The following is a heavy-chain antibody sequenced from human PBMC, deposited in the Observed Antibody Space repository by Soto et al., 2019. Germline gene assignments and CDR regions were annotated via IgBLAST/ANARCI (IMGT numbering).Heavy chain of an antibody. CDR3: ARDPYYYDNSGYYPKDY. CDR1: GFTFSNYN. V-gene: IGHV3-48*02. J-gene: IGHJ4*02. CDR2: ISSDGSSI. Sequence: EVQLVESGGGLVQPGGSLRLSCAASGFTFSNYNMNWVRQAPGEGLEWGSFISSDGSSIRYADSVKGRFTISRDNAKNSLYLQMNSLRDEDTAVYYCARDPYYYDNSGYYPKDYWGQGTLVTVSS. D-gene: IGHD3-22*01.